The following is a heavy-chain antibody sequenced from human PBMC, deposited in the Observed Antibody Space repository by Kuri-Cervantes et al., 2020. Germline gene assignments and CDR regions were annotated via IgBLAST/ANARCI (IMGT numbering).Heavy chain of an antibody. D-gene: IGHD1-20*01. J-gene: IGHJ4*02. CDR3: ARGPITGNRFDY. CDR1: GFTFSSHG. Sequence: GESLKISCAASGFTFSSHGMHWVRQAPGKGLEWVAVIWYDGSNKYYPGSVKGRFTISRENAKNSLYLQMNSLRAGDTAVYYCARGPITGNRFDYWGQGTLVTVSS. V-gene: IGHV3-33*01. CDR2: IWYDGSNK.